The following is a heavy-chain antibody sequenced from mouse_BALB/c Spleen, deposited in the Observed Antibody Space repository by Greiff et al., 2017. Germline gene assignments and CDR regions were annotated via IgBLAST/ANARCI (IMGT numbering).Heavy chain of an antibody. J-gene: IGHJ4*01. Sequence: EVKVVESGGGLVQPGGSLKLSCAASGFTFSSYGMSWVRQTPDKRLELVATINSNGGSTYYPDSVKGRFTISRDNAKNTLYLQMSSLKSEDTAMYYCAREVYYYAMDYWGQGTSVTVSS. CDR1: GFTFSSYG. CDR3: AREVYYYAMDY. CDR2: INSNGGST. V-gene: IGHV5-6-3*01.